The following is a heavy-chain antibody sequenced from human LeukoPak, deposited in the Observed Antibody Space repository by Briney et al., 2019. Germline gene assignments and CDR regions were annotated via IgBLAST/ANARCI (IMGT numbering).Heavy chain of an antibody. V-gene: IGHV3-33*01. D-gene: IGHD2-8*02. Sequence: PGRSLRLSCAASGFTFNTYGMQWVRQAPGKGLEWVSIIWYDGSQKYYADSVKGRFTSSRDNSKNTLYLQMNSLRVEDTAVYYCARVGCTGGNCKPDSYYSVDVWGRGTTVTVSS. CDR3: ARVGCTGGNCKPDSYYSVDV. J-gene: IGHJ6*02. CDR1: GFTFNTYG. CDR2: IWYDGSQK.